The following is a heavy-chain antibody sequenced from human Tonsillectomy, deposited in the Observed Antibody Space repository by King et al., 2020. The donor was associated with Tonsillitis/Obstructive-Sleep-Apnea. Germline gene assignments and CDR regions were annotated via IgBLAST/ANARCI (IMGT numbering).Heavy chain of an antibody. D-gene: IGHD3-10*01. V-gene: IGHV4-61*01. J-gene: IGHJ6*03. Sequence: QLQESGPGLVKPSETLSLTCTVSGGSVSSRTYYLSWIRQPPGKGLEWIGYIYYTGSTNYNPPLKSRVTISIDTSKNQFSLKLNSVTAADTAVYYCARGSTMVRGVLRYYYYYMDVWGKGTTVTVSS. CDR2: IYYTGST. CDR3: ARGSTMVRGVLRYYYYYMDV. CDR1: GGSVSSRTYY.